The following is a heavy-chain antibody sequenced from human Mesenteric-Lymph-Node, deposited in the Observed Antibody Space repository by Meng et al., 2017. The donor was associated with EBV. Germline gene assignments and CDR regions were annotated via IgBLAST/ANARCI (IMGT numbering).Heavy chain of an antibody. CDR1: GYLFTGYT. CDR3: ARSRVGATELDVDY. D-gene: IGHD1-26*01. V-gene: IGHV1-3*01. J-gene: IGHJ4*02. CDR2: INAANGNT. Sequence: QVQFVQSGAEVKTPGASVKISCQASGYLFTGYTIQWVRQAPGQRLECMGWINAANGNTKYSQKFQGRLTITRDTSANTAYMELSSLRSEDTAVYYCARSRVGATELDVDYWGQGTLVTVS.